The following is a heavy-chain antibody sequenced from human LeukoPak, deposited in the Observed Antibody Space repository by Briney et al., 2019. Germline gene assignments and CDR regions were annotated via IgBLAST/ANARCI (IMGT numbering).Heavy chain of an antibody. CDR2: INHSEKT. J-gene: IGHJ4*02. CDR3: ASTPGIAAANY. V-gene: IGHV4-39*01. CDR1: GDSVSSNNDY. Sequence: SETLSLTCSVSGDSVSSNNDYWGWIRQPPGKGLEWIGSINHSEKTFYNPSLKSRVTISVDTSNNQFSLKLRSVTAADTAVYYCASTPGIAAANYWGQGTLVTVSS. D-gene: IGHD6-13*01.